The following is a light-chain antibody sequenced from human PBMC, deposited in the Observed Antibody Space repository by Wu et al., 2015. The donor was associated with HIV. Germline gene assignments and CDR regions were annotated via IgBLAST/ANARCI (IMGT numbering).Light chain of an antibody. CDR2: AAS. V-gene: IGKV1-NL1*01. J-gene: IGKJ1*01. CDR3: QQYYSTPWT. CDR1: QGISKS. Sequence: DIQMTQSPSSLSASVGDRVTITCRASQGISKSLAWYQQKPGKAPKLLLYAASRLESGVPFRFSGSGSGTDYTLTISSLQPEDFATYYCQQYYSTPWTFGQGTKVEIK.